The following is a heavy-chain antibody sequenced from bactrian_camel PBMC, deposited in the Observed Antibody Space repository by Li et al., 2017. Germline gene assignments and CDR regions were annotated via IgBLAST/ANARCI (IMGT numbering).Heavy chain of an antibody. CDR3: AKDRWGFLEDYDT. V-gene: IGHV3S54*01. Sequence: HVQLVESGGGSVQAGGSLRLSCAASASILRHRKVGWFRQAPGKEREGVASLYTATGGFTTYYADSVKGRFTVSQDSAKNTLYLQLNNLKPEDSAQYYCAKDRWGFLEDYDTWGQGTQVTVS. D-gene: IGHD5*01. J-gene: IGHJ6*01. CDR1: ASILRHRK. CDR2: LYTATGGFTT.